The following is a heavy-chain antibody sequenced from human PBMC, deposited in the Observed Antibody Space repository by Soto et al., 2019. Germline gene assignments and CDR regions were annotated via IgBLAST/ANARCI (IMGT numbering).Heavy chain of an antibody. J-gene: IGHJ6*02. V-gene: IGHV4-39*01. Sequence: SETLSHTCTVSGGSSISSSYCWGWIRKPPGKGLEWIGSIYYSGSTYYNPSLKSRVTISVDTSKNQFSLKLSSVTAADTAVYYCARHLWGYYYPYDYGMDVWGQGTTVTVS. CDR3: ARHLWGYYYPYDYGMDV. CDR1: GGSSISSSYC. CDR2: IYYSGST. D-gene: IGHD3-22*01.